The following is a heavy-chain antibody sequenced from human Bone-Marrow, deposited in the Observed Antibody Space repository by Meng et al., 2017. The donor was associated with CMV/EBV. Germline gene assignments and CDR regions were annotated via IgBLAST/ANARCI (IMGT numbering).Heavy chain of an antibody. V-gene: IGHV4-38-2*02. CDR2: IYYSGST. D-gene: IGHD3-3*01. J-gene: IGHJ4*02. Sequence: SETLSLTCTVSGYSISSGYYWGWIRQPPGKGLEWIGSIYYSGSTYYNPSLKSRVTISVDTSKNQFSLKLSSVTAADTAVYYCATQAPGRDFWRGPPDYWGQGTLVTVSS. CDR1: GYSISSGYY. CDR3: ATQAPGRDFWRGPPDY.